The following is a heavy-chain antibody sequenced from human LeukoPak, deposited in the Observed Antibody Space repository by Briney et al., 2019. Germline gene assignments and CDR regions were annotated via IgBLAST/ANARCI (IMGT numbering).Heavy chain of an antibody. Sequence: PSETLSLTCAVSGDSISSGSYSWSWIRQPPGKGLEWIGHIYYSGSTYYNPSLKSRLNMSVDRSKNQFSLKLSSVTAADTAVYYCARVSGGSNWGQGTLVTVSS. CDR3: ARVSGGSN. CDR1: GDSISSGSYS. J-gene: IGHJ4*02. D-gene: IGHD2-15*01. V-gene: IGHV4-30-4*07. CDR2: IYYSGST.